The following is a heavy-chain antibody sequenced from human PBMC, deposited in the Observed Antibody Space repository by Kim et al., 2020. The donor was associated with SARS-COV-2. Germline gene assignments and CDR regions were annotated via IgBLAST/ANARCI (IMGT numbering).Heavy chain of an antibody. V-gene: IGHV3-23*01. CDR3: AKALRQRSMALDY. Sequence: HYADSVKGRFTISRDNSKNMLYLQMNSLRAEDTALYYCAKALRQRSMALDYWGQGTLVTVSS. D-gene: IGHD2-2*01. J-gene: IGHJ4*02.